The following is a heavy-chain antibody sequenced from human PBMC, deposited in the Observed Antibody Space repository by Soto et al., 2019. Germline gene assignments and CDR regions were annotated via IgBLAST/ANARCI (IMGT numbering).Heavy chain of an antibody. D-gene: IGHD1-26*01. Sequence: QVQLQESGPGLVKPSGTLSLTCGVFGGSISNSNWWTWVRQPPGKGLEWIGESYHTGSTNDNSYPVSRVTLSLDKPNNQFSRKLSAVTAADTAVYYCAHRPVVGAAIWGQGTLVTVSS. CDR1: GGSISNSNW. V-gene: IGHV4-4*02. J-gene: IGHJ4*02. CDR3: AHRPVVGAAI. CDR2: SYHTGST.